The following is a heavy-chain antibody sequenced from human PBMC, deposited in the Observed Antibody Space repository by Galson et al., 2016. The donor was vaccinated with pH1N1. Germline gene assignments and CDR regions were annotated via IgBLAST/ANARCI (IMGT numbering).Heavy chain of an antibody. J-gene: IGHJ4*02. D-gene: IGHD5/OR15-5a*01. Sequence: SLRLSCAASGFTFSSYGMHWVRQAPGKGLEWVAVIWYDGSKKFYADSVKGRFTISRENSMKTLYLQMNSLRAEDTAVYYCARDRGAGMSSNYWGQGTLVTVSS. CDR1: GFTFSSYG. CDR2: IWYDGSKK. CDR3: ARDRGAGMSSNY. V-gene: IGHV3-33*01.